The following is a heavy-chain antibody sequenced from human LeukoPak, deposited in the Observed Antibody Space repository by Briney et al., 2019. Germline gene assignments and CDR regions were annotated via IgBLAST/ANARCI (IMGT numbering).Heavy chain of an antibody. D-gene: IGHD3-3*01. CDR1: GYTFTGYY. CDR2: INPSGGGT. V-gene: IGHV1-2*06. CDR3: ARGVYYDFWSDI. Sequence: GASVKVSCKASGYTFTGYYMHWVRQAPGQGLEWMGRINPSGGGTNYAQKFQGRVTMTRDTSISTAYMELSRLRSDDTAAYYCARGVYYDFWSDIWGQGTMVTVSS. J-gene: IGHJ3*02.